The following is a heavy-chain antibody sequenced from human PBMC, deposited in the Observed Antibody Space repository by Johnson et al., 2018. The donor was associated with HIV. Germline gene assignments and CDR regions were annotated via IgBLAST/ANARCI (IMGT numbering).Heavy chain of an antibody. Sequence: VQLVESGGGLVQPGGSLRLSCGASGFTFNDHWMQWVRQAPGKGLVWVSRINGDGSRTSYADSVKGRFTIARDNAKNTLFLEMNSLRAEDTALYYCARGIVLVVGATRGDGFDIWGQGTMVTVSS. CDR2: INGDGSRT. V-gene: IGHV3-74*02. D-gene: IGHD2-15*01. J-gene: IGHJ3*02. CDR3: ARGIVLVVGATRGDGFDI. CDR1: GFTFNDHW.